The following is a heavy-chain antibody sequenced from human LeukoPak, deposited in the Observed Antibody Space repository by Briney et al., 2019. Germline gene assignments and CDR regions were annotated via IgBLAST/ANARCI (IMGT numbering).Heavy chain of an antibody. CDR2: IRSKAYGGTT. CDR1: GFTVSSDY. J-gene: IGHJ4*02. V-gene: IGHV3-49*04. CDR3: TRVSPQWLVLDY. D-gene: IGHD6-19*01. Sequence: GGSLRLSCAASGFTVSSDYMSWVRQAPGKGLEWVGFIRSKAYGGTTEYAASVKGRFTISRDDSKSIAYLQMNSLKIEDTAVYYCTRVSPQWLVLDYWGQGTLVTVSS.